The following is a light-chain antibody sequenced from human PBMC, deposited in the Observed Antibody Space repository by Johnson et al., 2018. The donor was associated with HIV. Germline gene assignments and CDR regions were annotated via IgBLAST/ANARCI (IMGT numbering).Light chain of an antibody. Sequence: QSVLTQPPSVSAAPGQRVTISCSGSSSNIANNYISWYQQFQGTAPKLLIYENNKRPSGIPDRFSGSKSGSSATLAITGLPNGDEADYYCGTWDSSLSAHYVFGTGTKVTVL. CDR3: GTWDSSLSAHYV. J-gene: IGLJ1*01. CDR2: ENN. V-gene: IGLV1-51*02. CDR1: SSNIANNY.